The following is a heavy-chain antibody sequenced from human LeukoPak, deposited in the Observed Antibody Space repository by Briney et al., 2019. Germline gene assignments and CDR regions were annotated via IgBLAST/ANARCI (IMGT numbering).Heavy chain of an antibody. CDR1: GFSLNNYA. V-gene: IGHV3-23*01. J-gene: IGHJ4*02. Sequence: GGSVKLSCAASGFSLNNYAMNWARQATGKGLEWVSAISASGGTTYNSDSVKGRFTISRDSAKNTLYLQINSPRAEDSAVYYCAKASSSCYSDFDYWGRGTLVTVSS. CDR2: ISASGGTT. D-gene: IGHD6-13*01. CDR3: AKASSSCYSDFDY.